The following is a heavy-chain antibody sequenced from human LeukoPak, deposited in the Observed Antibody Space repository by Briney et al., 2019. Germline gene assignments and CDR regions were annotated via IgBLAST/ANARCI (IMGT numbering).Heavy chain of an antibody. J-gene: IGHJ6*03. CDR1: GDSVSSSSFA. V-gene: IGHV6-1*01. D-gene: IGHD3-3*02. Sequence: SQTLSLTCAISGDSVSSSSFAWNWIRQSPSRGLEWLGRTSYRSKWYNDYAVSVKSRITINPDTSKNQFSLKLSSVTAADTAVYYCAREIAFREHKDYYYYYMDVWGKGTTVTISS. CDR2: TSYRSKWYN. CDR3: AREIAFREHKDYYYYYMDV.